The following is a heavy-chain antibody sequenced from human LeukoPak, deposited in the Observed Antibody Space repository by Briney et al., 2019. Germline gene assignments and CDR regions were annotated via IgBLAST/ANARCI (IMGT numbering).Heavy chain of an antibody. CDR2: INTDGSTT. V-gene: IGHV3-74*01. CDR1: GFTFSSHW. J-gene: IGHJ4*02. Sequence: GGSLRLSCAASGFTFSSHWMHWVRQAPGKGLVWVSRINTDGSTTSYADSVKGRFTISRDNAKNTVYLQMNSLRADDTAVYYCARVFIAATGGDYWGQGTLVTVFS. D-gene: IGHD6-13*01. CDR3: ARVFIAATGGDY.